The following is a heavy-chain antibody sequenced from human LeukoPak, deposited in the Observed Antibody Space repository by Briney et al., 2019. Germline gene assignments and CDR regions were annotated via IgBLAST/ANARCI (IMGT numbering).Heavy chain of an antibody. CDR2: IYYSGST. D-gene: IGHD3-10*01. Sequence: SETLSLTCTVSGGSISSYYWSWIRQPPGKGLEWIGYIYYSGSTNYNPSLKSRVTISVDTSKNQFSLKLSSVTAADTAVYYCARGSYYYGSGSSLWGQGTLVTVSS. J-gene: IGHJ4*02. CDR1: GGSISSYY. V-gene: IGHV4-59*12. CDR3: ARGSYYYGSGSSL.